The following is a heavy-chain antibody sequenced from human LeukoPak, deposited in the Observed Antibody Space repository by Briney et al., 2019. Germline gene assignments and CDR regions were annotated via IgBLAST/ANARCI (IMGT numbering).Heavy chain of an antibody. Sequence: SETLSLTCAVYGGSFSGYYWSWIRQPPGKGLEWIGEINHSGSTNYNPSLKSRVTISVDTSKNQFSPKLSSVTAADTAVYYCARGHYDILTGYSHFDYWGQGTLVTVSS. CDR2: INHSGST. CDR3: ARGHYDILTGYSHFDY. CDR1: GGSFSGYY. V-gene: IGHV4-34*01. J-gene: IGHJ4*02. D-gene: IGHD3-9*01.